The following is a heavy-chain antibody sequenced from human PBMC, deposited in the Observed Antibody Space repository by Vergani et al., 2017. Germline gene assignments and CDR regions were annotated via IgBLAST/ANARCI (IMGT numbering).Heavy chain of an antibody. CDR3: ARTLFVNDYGDFPGDY. V-gene: IGHV3-33*01. D-gene: IGHD4-17*01. CDR1: GFSFSSYG. J-gene: IGHJ4*02. Sequence: QVQLVESGGGVVQPGRSLRLSCAASGFSFSSYGMHWVRQAPGKGLGWVAIIWYDGSNKYYADSVKGRFTISRDNSKNTLYLQMNSLRAEDTAMYYCARTLFVNDYGDFPGDYWGQGTLVTVSS. CDR2: IWYDGSNK.